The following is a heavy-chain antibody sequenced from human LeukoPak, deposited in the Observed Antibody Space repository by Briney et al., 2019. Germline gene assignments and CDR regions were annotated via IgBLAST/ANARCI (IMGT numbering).Heavy chain of an antibody. D-gene: IGHD3-22*01. V-gene: IGHV3-30-3*01. CDR3: ARGGYYYDTTGSPGNY. CDR1: GFTLTNYA. CDR2: ISYAGTNK. Sequence: GTSLRLSCVVSGFTLTNYALHWVRQAPGKGLEWVAVISYAGTNKYYADSVKGRFTISRDISKNTVYLHMDSLRDEDTAVYFCARGGYYYDTTGSPGNYWGQGTLVTVSS. J-gene: IGHJ4*02.